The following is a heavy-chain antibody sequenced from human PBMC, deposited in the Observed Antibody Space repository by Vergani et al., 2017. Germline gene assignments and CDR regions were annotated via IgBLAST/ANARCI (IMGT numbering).Heavy chain of an antibody. CDR1: GGSISSGGYY. CDR2: IYYSGST. V-gene: IGHV4-31*03. Sequence: QVQLQESGPGLVKPSQTLSLTCTVSGGSISSGGYYWSWIRQHPGKGLEWIGYIYYSGSTYYNPSLKSRVTISVDTSKNQFSLKLSSVTAADTAVYYCARDTPYCSSTSCRHRYFDYWGQGTLVTVSS. D-gene: IGHD2-2*01. J-gene: IGHJ4*02. CDR3: ARDTPYCSSTSCRHRYFDY.